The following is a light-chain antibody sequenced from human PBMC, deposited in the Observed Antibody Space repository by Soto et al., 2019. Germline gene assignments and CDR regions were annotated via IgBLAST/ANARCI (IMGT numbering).Light chain of an antibody. J-gene: IGKJ1*01. Sequence: EIVMTQSPATLSVSPGERATLSCRASQSVSSNLAWYQQKPGQAPRLLIYGASTRATGIPARFSGSGSGTEVTPTISSLQSEDFAVYYWQQYNNWPPGTFGQGTKVEIK. CDR1: QSVSSN. CDR3: QQYNNWPPGT. CDR2: GAS. V-gene: IGKV3-15*01.